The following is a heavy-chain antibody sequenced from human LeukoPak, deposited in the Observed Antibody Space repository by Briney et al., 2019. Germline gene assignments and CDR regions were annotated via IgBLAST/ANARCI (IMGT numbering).Heavy chain of an antibody. CDR2: IIPIFGTA. CDR3: AREVQDYYDSSGPGEYWYFDL. CDR1: GGTFSSYA. V-gene: IGHV1-69*13. Sequence: WASVKVSCKASGGTFSSYAISWVRQAPGQGLEWMGGIIPIFGTANYAQKFQGRVTITADESTSTAYMELSSLRSEDTAVYYCAREVQDYYDSSGPGEYWYFDLWGRGTLVTVSS. J-gene: IGHJ2*01. D-gene: IGHD3-22*01.